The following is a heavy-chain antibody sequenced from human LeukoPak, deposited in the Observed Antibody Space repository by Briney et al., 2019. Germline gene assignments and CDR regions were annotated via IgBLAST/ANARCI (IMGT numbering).Heavy chain of an antibody. CDR3: ARDYYGSGSYYKPFDY. CDR1: GGNFSSYA. J-gene: IGHJ4*02. Sequence: GSSVKVSCKASGGNFSSYAISWVRQAPGQGLEWMGGIIPIFGTANYAQKFQGRVTITADESTSTAYMELSSLRSEDTAVYYCARDYYGSGSYYKPFDYWGQGTLVTVSS. V-gene: IGHV1-69*01. D-gene: IGHD3-10*01. CDR2: IIPIFGTA.